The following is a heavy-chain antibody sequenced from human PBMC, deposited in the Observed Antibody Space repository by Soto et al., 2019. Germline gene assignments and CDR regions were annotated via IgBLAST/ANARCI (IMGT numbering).Heavy chain of an antibody. D-gene: IGHD3-22*01. Sequence: ASVKVSCKVSGYTLTELSMHWVRQAPGKGLEWMGGFDPEDGETIYAQKFQGRVTMTEDTSTDTAYMELSSLRSEDTAVYYCARVGYYDSSGYLVYYYYYGMAVWGQGTTVTVSS. V-gene: IGHV1-24*01. CDR2: FDPEDGET. CDR3: ARVGYYDSSGYLVYYYYYGMAV. CDR1: GYTLTELS. J-gene: IGHJ6*02.